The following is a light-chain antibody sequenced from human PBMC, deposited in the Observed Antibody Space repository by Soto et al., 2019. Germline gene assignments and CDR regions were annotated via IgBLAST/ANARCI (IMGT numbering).Light chain of an antibody. Sequence: EIVLTQSPGTLSLSPGERATLSCRASQSVSSSYLAWYQQKPGQAPRLLIYGASSRATGIPDRFSGSGSRTDFTLTISRLEPEDFAVYYCQHSETFGQGTKVEIK. CDR1: QSVSSSY. CDR2: GAS. CDR3: QHSET. V-gene: IGKV3-20*01. J-gene: IGKJ1*01.